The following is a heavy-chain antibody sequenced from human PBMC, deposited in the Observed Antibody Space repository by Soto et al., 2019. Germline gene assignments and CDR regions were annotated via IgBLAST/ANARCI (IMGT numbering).Heavy chain of an antibody. CDR1: GFTFSDYY. V-gene: IGHV3-11*06. CDR3: VKVLARGVGVPRFYFDS. CDR2: IVSSSAYT. D-gene: IGHD2-2*01. Sequence: GGSLRLSCAASGFTFSDYYMSWIRQAPGKGLEWVSYIVSSSAYTNYADSVKGRFTISRDNAKNTLYLHVNSLRAEDTAVYYCVKVLARGVGVPRFYFDSWGQGALVTVYS. J-gene: IGHJ4*02.